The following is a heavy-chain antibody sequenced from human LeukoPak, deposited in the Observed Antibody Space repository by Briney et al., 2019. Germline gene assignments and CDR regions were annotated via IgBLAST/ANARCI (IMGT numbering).Heavy chain of an antibody. CDR3: ATAPITMIGQDRGPAEYFQH. CDR2: FDPEDGET. Sequence: SVKVSCKVSGYTLTELSMHWVRQAPGKGLEWMGGFDPEDGETIYAQKFQGRVTMTEDTSTDTAYMELSSLRSEDTAVYYCATAPITMIGQDRGPAEYFQHWGQGTLVTVSS. CDR1: GYTLTELS. D-gene: IGHD3-22*01. J-gene: IGHJ1*01. V-gene: IGHV1-24*01.